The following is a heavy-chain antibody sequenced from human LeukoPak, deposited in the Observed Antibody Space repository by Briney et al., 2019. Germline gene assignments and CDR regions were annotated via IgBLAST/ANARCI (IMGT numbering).Heavy chain of an antibody. D-gene: IGHD2-15*01. J-gene: IGHJ4*02. CDR2: ISYDGSNK. CDR1: GFTFSSYA. Sequence: GGSLRLSCAASGFTFSSYAMSWVRQAPGKGLEWVAVISYDGSNKYYADSVKGRFTISRDNSKNTLYLQMNSLRAEDTAVYYCAKDLDIVVVVAATGFDYWGQGTLVTVSS. CDR3: AKDLDIVVVVAATGFDY. V-gene: IGHV3-30*18.